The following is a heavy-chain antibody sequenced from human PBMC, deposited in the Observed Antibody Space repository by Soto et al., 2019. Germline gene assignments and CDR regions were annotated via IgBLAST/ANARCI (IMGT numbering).Heavy chain of an antibody. CDR1: GFTFSSYA. D-gene: IGHD3-16*02. J-gene: IGHJ4*02. V-gene: IGHV3-23*01. CDR2: ISGSGGST. CDR3: VESGLGELSPDFDY. Sequence: GGSLRLSCPASGFTFSSYAMSWVRQAPGKGLEWVSNISGSGGSTYYADSVRGRFTISRDNSKNTLYLRMNSLRAEDTAVYYCVESGLGELSPDFDYWGQGTLVTVSS.